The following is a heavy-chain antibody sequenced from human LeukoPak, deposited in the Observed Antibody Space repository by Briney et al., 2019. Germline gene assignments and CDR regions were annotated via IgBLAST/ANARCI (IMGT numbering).Heavy chain of an antibody. V-gene: IGHV3-74*01. CDR3: AKKPDYYGADY. CDR2: INEDGSIT. Sequence: GGSLRLSCAASGFTFSSYWMHWVRQAPGKGLMWVSRINEDGSITTYADSVKGRFTISRDNAKHTLYLQMNSLRAEDTAVYYCAKKPDYYGADYWGQGTLVTVSS. D-gene: IGHD3-10*01. J-gene: IGHJ4*02. CDR1: GFTFSSYW.